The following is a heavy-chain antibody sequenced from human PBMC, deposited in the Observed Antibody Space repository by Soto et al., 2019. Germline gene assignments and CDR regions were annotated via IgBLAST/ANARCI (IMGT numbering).Heavy chain of an antibody. J-gene: IGHJ4*02. CDR3: AKDPTGGSDYEGYFDY. Sequence: QVQLVESGGGVVQPGRSLRLSCAASGFTFSSYGMHWVRQAPGKGLEWVAVISYDGSNKYYADSVKGRFTISRDNSKNTLYLQMNSLRAEDTAVYYCAKDPTGGSDYEGYFDYWGQGTLVTVSS. CDR2: ISYDGSNK. CDR1: GFTFSSYG. V-gene: IGHV3-30*18. D-gene: IGHD1-26*01.